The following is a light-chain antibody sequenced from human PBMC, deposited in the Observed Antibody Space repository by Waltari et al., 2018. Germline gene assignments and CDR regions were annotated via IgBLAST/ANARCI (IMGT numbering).Light chain of an antibody. J-gene: IGKJ1*01. CDR1: QSVSSY. Sequence: EIVLTQSPATLSLSPGERATLSCRASQSVSSYLAWYQQKPGQAPRLLIYDASNRATGIPARFSGSGSGTDFTLTISSLEPEDFAVYYCPQRSSWPPWTFGQGTKVEIK. V-gene: IGKV3-11*01. CDR3: PQRSSWPPWT. CDR2: DAS.